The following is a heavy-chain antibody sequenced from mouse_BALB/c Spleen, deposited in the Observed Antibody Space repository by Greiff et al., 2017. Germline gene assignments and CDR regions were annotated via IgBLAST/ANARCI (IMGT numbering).Heavy chain of an antibody. CDR1: GYTFTSYW. Sequence: QVHVKQPGAELVKPGASVKLSCKASGYTFTSYWMHWVKQRPGQGLEWIGEIDPSDSYTNYNQKFKGKATLTVDKSSSTAYMQLSSLTSEDSAVYYCARGGSSPAMDYWGQGTSVTVSS. CDR3: ARGGSSPAMDY. V-gene: IGHV1-69*02. D-gene: IGHD1-1*01. J-gene: IGHJ4*01. CDR2: IDPSDSYT.